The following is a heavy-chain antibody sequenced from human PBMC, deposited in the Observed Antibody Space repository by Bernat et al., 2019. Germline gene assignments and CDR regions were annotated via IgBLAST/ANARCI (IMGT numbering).Heavy chain of an antibody. J-gene: IGHJ4*02. CDR2: INHSGST. D-gene: IGHD4-11*01. V-gene: IGHV4-34*01. CDR1: GGSFSGYY. CDR3: ARVPARTTVPYFDY. Sequence: QVQLQQWGAGLLKPSETLSLTCAVYGGSFSGYYWSWIRQPPGKGLEWIGEINHSGSTNYNPSLKSRVTIAVDTSKTQFSLKLSSVTAADTAVYYCARVPARTTVPYFDYWGQGTLVTVSS.